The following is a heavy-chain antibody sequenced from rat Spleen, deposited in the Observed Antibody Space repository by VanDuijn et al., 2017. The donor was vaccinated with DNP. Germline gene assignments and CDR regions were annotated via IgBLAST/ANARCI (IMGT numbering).Heavy chain of an antibody. Sequence: EVKLVESGGGLVQPGRSLKLSCAASGFNFNDNWMGWVRQAPGKGLEWIGEINKESGTIIYSPSLKDKFAISRDNAQNTLYLQMNRLGSEDTAIYHCARGPSYGGYSDYFDYWGQGVMVTVSS. D-gene: IGHD1-11*01. V-gene: IGHV4-2*01. CDR3: ARGPSYGGYSDYFDY. J-gene: IGHJ2*01. CDR2: INKESGTI. CDR1: GFNFNDNW.